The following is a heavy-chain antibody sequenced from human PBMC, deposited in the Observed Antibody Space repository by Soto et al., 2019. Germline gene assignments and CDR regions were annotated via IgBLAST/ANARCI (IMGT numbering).Heavy chain of an antibody. CDR3: ARGRMLRYGSGSYPLDY. D-gene: IGHD3-10*01. J-gene: IGHJ4*02. V-gene: IGHV4-34*01. CDR2: INHSGST. CDR1: GGSFSGYY. Sequence: NPSETLSLTCAVYGGSFSGYYWSWIRQPPGKGLEWIGEINHSGSTNYNPSLKGRVTISVDTSKNQFSLKLSSVTAADTAVYYCARGRMLRYGSGSYPLDYWGQGTLVTVSS.